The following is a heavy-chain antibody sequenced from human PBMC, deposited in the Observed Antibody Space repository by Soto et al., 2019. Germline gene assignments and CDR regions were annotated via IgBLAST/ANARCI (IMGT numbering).Heavy chain of an antibody. CDR3: ARAQQLAGYYYYGMDV. J-gene: IGHJ6*02. CDR2: IYWNDDK. CDR1: GFSLSTSGVG. V-gene: IGHV2-5*01. D-gene: IGHD6-13*01. Sequence: SGPTLVNPTQTLTLTCTFSGFSLSTSGVGVGWIRQPPGKALEWLALIYWNDDKRYSPSLKSRLTITKDTSKNQVVLTMTNMDPVDTATYYCARAQQLAGYYYYGMDVWGQGTTVTVSS.